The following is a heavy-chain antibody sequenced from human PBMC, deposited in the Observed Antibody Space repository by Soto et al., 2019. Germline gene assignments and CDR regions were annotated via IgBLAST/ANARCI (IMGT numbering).Heavy chain of an antibody. CDR2: VSAHNGYT. Sequence: QVQLVQSGPEVKKPGASVKVSCNSSGFTFTSYGFSWVRQAPGEGLEWMGWVSAHNGYTTYAQKFLGRVTMTTDPSTNTVYMELRSLTSYATAVYYCARAGTSVAVALGDSWGQGTLITVSS. CDR1: GFTFTSYG. D-gene: IGHD1-1*01. CDR3: ARAGTSVAVALGDS. J-gene: IGHJ4*02. V-gene: IGHV1-18*01.